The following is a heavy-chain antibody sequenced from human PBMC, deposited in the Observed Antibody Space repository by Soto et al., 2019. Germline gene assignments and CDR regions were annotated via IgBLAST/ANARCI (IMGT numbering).Heavy chain of an antibody. Sequence: GGSLSLSCAASRFTFSSYAMTWVRQAPGKGLEWVSAISGGGASTNYADSVKGRFTISRDNSENTLYLQMNSLRVEDTAVYYCAKDGYSYGDYYYYSGMDVWGQGTTVTVSS. CDR1: RFTFSSYA. CDR2: ISGGGAST. V-gene: IGHV3-23*01. J-gene: IGHJ6*02. D-gene: IGHD5-18*01. CDR3: AKDGYSYGDYYYYSGMDV.